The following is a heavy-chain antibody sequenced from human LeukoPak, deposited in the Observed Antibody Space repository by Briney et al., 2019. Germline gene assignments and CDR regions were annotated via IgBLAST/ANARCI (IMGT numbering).Heavy chain of an antibody. CDR1: GGSIGSGSYY. J-gene: IGHJ4*02. Sequence: LETLSLTCTVSGGSIGSGSYYWSWIRQPAGMGLEWIGELNHSGSTNYNPALKSRLTISVDTSRNQFSMKLSSVTAADTAVYYCARVEDSGYYHIDYWGQGTLVTVSS. CDR3: ARVEDSGYYHIDY. D-gene: IGHD5-12*01. CDR2: LNHSGST. V-gene: IGHV4-61*10.